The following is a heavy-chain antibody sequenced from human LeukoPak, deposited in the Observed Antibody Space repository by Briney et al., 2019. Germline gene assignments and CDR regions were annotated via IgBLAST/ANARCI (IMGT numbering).Heavy chain of an antibody. V-gene: IGHV4-4*07. J-gene: IGHJ4*02. CDR1: GGSISTYY. CDR2: IHTSGST. Sequence: SETLSLTCSVSGGSISTYYGSWIRQSAGKGLKWIGRIHTSGSTNYNPSLKSRVTMSVDTSKNQFSLKVSSVSAADTGVYYCARAPEFSSGWLLDCWGQGSLVTVSS. CDR3: ARAPEFSSGWLLDC. D-gene: IGHD6-19*01.